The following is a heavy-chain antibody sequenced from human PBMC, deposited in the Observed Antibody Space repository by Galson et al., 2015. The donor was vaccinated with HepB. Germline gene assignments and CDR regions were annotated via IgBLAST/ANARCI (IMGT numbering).Heavy chain of an antibody. CDR1: GFTFSSYA. J-gene: IGHJ3*02. D-gene: IGHD3-22*01. CDR3: AKDQVSQYYYDSSYGNAFDI. Sequence: SLRLSCAASGFTFSSYAMSWVRQAPGKGLEWVSAISGSGGSTYYADSVKGRFTISRDNSKDTLYLQMNSLRAEDTAVYYCAKDQVSQYYYDSSYGNAFDIWGRGTMVTVSS. V-gene: IGHV3-23*01. CDR2: ISGSGGST.